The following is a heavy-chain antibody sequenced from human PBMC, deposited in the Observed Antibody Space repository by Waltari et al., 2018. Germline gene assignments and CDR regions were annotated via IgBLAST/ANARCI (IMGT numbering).Heavy chain of an antibody. J-gene: IGHJ4*02. CDR2: IIPMLGLG. CDR1: GGTLSKYA. D-gene: IGHD5-18*01. V-gene: IGHV1-69*04. CDR3: ARGDGNNHGYGSY. Sequence: VQLVQSGAEVKKPGSSVKVSCKASGGTLSKYAITWVRQAPGQGLEWMGRIIPMLGLGNYAQKFQGRVTITADDSTRTAYMELRGLTSDDTAVYYCARGDGNNHGYGSYWGQGTLVTVSS.